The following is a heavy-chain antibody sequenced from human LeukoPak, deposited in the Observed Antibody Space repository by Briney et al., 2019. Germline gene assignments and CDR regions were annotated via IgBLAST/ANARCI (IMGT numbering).Heavy chain of an antibody. J-gene: IGHJ6*02. CDR2: INPNSGGT. V-gene: IGHV1-2*02. Sequence: EASVKVSCKASGYTFTGYYMHWVRQAPGQGLEWMGWINPNSGGTNYAQKFQGRVTMTRDTSISTAYMELSRLRSDDTAVYYCARNIIAVADGYYYGMDVWGQGTTVTASS. CDR3: ARNIIAVADGYYYGMDV. D-gene: IGHD6-19*01. CDR1: GYTFTGYY.